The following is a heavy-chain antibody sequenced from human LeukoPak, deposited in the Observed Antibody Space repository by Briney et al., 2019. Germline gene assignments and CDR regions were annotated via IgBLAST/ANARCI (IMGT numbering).Heavy chain of an antibody. V-gene: IGHV3-33*01. Sequence: GRSLRLSCAASGFTFSSYGMHWVRQAPGKGLEWVAVIWYDGSNKYYADSVKGRFTISRDNSKNTLYLQMNSLRAEDTAVYYCAREMTEQWLARGPGDYWGQGTLVTVSS. CDR1: GFTFSSYG. D-gene: IGHD6-19*01. CDR2: IWYDGSNK. J-gene: IGHJ4*02. CDR3: AREMTEQWLARGPGDY.